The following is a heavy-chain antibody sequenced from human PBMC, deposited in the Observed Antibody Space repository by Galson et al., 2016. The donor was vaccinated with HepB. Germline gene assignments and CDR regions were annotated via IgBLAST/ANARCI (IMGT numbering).Heavy chain of an antibody. CDR2: FYYSGKT. CDR3: ARGMTTVTTDY. D-gene: IGHD4-17*01. J-gene: IGHJ4*02. V-gene: IGHV4-39*01. CDR1: GGSISRSSYY. Sequence: TLSLTCTVSGGSISRSSYYWGWFRQPPGKGLEWIGTFYYSGKTYYKPSLKSRVAISVDASKTQLSLKMTSVTAADTAVYSCARGMTTVTTDYWGQGTLVTVSS.